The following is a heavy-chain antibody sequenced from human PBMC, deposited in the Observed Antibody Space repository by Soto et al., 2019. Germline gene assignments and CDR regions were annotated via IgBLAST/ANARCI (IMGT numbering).Heavy chain of an antibody. CDR3: ARGYGSGSYYNPLDY. J-gene: IGHJ4*02. V-gene: IGHV3-30-3*01. D-gene: IGHD3-10*01. Sequence: QVQLVESGGGVVQPGRSLRLSCAASGFTFSSYAMHWVRQAPGKGLEWVAVISYDGSNKYYADSVKGQFTISRDNSKNTLYLQMHSLRAEDTAVYYCARGYGSGSYYNPLDYWGQGTLVTVSS. CDR1: GFTFSSYA. CDR2: ISYDGSNK.